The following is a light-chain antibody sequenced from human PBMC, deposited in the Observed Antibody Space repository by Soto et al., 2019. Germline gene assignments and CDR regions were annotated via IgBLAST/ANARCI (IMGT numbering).Light chain of an antibody. V-gene: IGKV3-11*01. CDR2: DAS. CDR3: QQRSNGPLT. CDR1: QSVSSY. Sequence: EIVLTQSPATLSLSPGERATLSCRASQSVSSYLAWYQQKPGQAPRLLIYDASNRATGIPARFSGSASGTDFTLTISSLEPEDFAVYYCQQRSNGPLTFGGGTKVEIK. J-gene: IGKJ4*01.